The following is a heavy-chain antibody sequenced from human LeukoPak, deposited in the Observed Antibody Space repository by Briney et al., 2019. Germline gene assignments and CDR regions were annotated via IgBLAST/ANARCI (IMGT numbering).Heavy chain of an antibody. CDR3: ARTIETGTTFSEAAGFEF. CDR1: GFTFTSSA. Sequence: SVKVSCKASGFTFTSSAMQWVRQARGQRLEWIGWIVVGSGNTNYAQKFQERVTITRDMSTSTAYMELSSLRSEDTAVYYCARTIETGTTFSEAAGFEFWGQGTMVTVSS. D-gene: IGHD1-1*01. V-gene: IGHV1-58*02. J-gene: IGHJ3*01. CDR2: IVVGSGNT.